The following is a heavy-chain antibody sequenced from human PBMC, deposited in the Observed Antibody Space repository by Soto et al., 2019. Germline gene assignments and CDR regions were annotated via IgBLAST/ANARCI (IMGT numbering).Heavy chain of an antibody. D-gene: IGHD4-17*01. Sequence: PGGSLRLSCAASGFTFSSYGMHWVRQAPGKGLEWVAVISYDGSNKYYADSVKGRFTISRDNSKNTLYLQMNSLRAEDTAVYYCAKERKDHDYGDYEALDYWGQGTLVTVSS. CDR1: GFTFSSYG. V-gene: IGHV3-30*18. CDR2: ISYDGSNK. CDR3: AKERKDHDYGDYEALDY. J-gene: IGHJ4*02.